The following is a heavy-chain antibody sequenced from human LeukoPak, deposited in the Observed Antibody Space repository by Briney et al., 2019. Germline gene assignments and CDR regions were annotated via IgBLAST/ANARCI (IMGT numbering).Heavy chain of an antibody. CDR2: ISLSGSSI. J-gene: IGHJ4*02. CDR1: GFTFSDWY. Sequence: PGGSLRLSCAASGFTFSDWYMSWIHQTPGKGLEWISYISLSGSSIYYADSVKGRFTISRDNAKSSLYLQMNSLRAEDTAVYYCARGHYGLDYWGQGTLVTVSS. V-gene: IGHV3-11*04. D-gene: IGHD4-17*01. CDR3: ARGHYGLDY.